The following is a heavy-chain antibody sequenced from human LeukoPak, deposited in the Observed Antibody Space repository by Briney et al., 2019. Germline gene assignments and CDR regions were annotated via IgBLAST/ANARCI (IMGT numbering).Heavy chain of an antibody. CDR1: GFTYSSYA. CDR3: AFSPLGFNYGYAY. Sequence: GGSLRLSCAASGFTYSSYAMNWVRQAPGKGLEWVSSLSDGGHSSFYADSVKGRFTIYRDDSQNILYLQMNNLSGDDTALYYCAFSPLGFNYGYAYWGQGTLVTVSS. V-gene: IGHV3-23*01. CDR2: LSDGGHSS. J-gene: IGHJ4*02. D-gene: IGHD5-18*01.